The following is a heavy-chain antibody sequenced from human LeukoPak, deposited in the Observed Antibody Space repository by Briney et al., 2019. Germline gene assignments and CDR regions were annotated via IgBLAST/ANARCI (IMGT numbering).Heavy chain of an antibody. J-gene: IGHJ4*02. D-gene: IGHD6-13*01. CDR1: GFTFSSYD. V-gene: IGHV3-21*01. CDR2: IRSGISHR. CDR3: ARESDSSNWYFFDD. Sequence: GGSLRLSCAASGFTFSSYDMSWVRQAPGKGLEWVSSIRSGISHRYYADSVKGRFTISRDNAKNSLHLQMNSLIAEDTAVYYCARESDSSNWYFFDDWGQGILVPVSS.